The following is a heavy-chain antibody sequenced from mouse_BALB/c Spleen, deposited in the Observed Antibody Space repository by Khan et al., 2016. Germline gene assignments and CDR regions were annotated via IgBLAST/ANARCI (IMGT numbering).Heavy chain of an antibody. D-gene: IGHD2-14*01. CDR2: IYPYTGGT. CDR1: GYTFTNYN. V-gene: IGHV1S29*02. J-gene: IGHJ4*01. CDR3: ARNSHVRYDEGYVMDY. Sequence: IQLVQSGPELVKPGASVKISCKASGYTFTNYNMNWVKQSHGKSLEWIGYIYPYTGGTGYNQKFKSKATLTVDDSSSTAYMELRSLTSENSAVYYYARNSHVRYDEGYVMDYWGQGTSVTVSS.